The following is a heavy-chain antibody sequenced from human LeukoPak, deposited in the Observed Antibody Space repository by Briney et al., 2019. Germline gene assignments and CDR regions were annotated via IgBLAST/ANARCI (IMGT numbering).Heavy chain of an antibody. CDR2: INHSGST. V-gene: IGHV4-34*01. CDR3: ARRVVVPAYCYMDV. CDR1: GGSFSGYY. Sequence: SETLSLTCAVYGGSFSGYYWSWIRQPPGKGLEWIGEINHSGSTNYNPSLKSRVTISVDTSKNQFSLKLSSVTAADTAVYYCARRVVVPAYCYMDVWGKGTTVTISS. D-gene: IGHD2-2*01. J-gene: IGHJ6*03.